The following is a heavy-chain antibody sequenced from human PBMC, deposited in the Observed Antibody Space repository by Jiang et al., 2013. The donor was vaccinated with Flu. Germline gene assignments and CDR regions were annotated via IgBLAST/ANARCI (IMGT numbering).Heavy chain of an antibody. V-gene: IGHV1-24*01. CDR3: ATRRRELLRSYFDY. J-gene: IGHJ4*02. CDR2: FDPEDGET. CDR1: GYTLTELS. Sequence: GAEVKKPGASVKVSCKVSGYTLTELSIHWVRQAPGKGLEWVGGFDPEDGETIYTQKFLGRLTMTEETSTDTAYMELSRLKSEDTAVYYCATRRRELLRSYFDYWGQGTLVTVSS. D-gene: IGHD1-7*01.